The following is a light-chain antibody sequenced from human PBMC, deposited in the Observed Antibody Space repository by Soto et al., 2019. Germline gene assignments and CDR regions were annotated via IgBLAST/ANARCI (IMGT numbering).Light chain of an antibody. CDR3: CSYGGGNNFYV. Sequence: QSALTQPPSASGSPGQSVTISCTGTSSDVGGYNSVSWYQQHPGKAPKLIIYEVTKRPSGVPDRFSGSKSGNTASLTVSGLQAEDEADYYCCSYGGGNNFYVFGTGTKLTVL. J-gene: IGLJ1*01. CDR2: EVT. V-gene: IGLV2-8*01. CDR1: SSDVGGYNS.